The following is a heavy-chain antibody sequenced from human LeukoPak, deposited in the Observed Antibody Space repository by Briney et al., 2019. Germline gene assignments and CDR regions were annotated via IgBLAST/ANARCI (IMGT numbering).Heavy chain of an antibody. D-gene: IGHD5-18*01. CDR1: GFTFSSYW. CDR2: INSGWSST. J-gene: IGHJ4*02. Sequence: PGGSLRLSCAASGFTFSSYWMHWVRQAPGKGLVWVSRINSGWSSTSYADSVKARFNISRNNDKNTVYLKMNSKRAENTAVYYCEREGMRYSYGDWGQGTLVTVSS. CDR3: EREGMRYSYGD. V-gene: IGHV3-74*01.